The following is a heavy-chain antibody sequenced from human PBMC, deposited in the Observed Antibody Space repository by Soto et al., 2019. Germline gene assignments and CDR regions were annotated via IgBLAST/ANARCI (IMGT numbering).Heavy chain of an antibody. D-gene: IGHD1-26*01. V-gene: IGHV1-18*04. Sequence: SVTVSCKASGYTFTSSGISWVRQAPGQGLEWMGWISAYNGNTNYAQKLQGRVTMTTDTSTSTGCGALRNLRSANTAVYYCALELASCNLFDPWGQGTLDTVSS. CDR2: ISAYNGNT. J-gene: IGHJ5*02. CDR3: ALELASCNLFDP. CDR1: GYTFTSSG.